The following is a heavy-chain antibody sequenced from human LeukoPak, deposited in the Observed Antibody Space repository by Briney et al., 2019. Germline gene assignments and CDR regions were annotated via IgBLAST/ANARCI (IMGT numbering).Heavy chain of an antibody. D-gene: IGHD3-22*01. J-gene: IGHJ4*02. CDR1: GFTFNNHW. V-gene: IGHV3-7*05. Sequence: GGSLRLSCVASGFTFNNHWMNWVRQAPGRGLEWVANIREDGSEKNYVDSVKGRFTISRENAKNSLYLQMDNLRAEDTAVFYCATDRREEPSNYDRNRFAYCGQGTLVTVSS. CDR3: ATDRREEPSNYDRNRFAY. CDR2: IREDGSEK.